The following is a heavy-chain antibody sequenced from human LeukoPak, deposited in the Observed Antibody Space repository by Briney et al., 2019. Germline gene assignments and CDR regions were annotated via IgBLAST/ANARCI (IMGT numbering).Heavy chain of an antibody. CDR1: GGSISSYY. D-gene: IGHD6-13*01. CDR3: ARLWAAAGTLGYPWFEP. CDR2: IYYSGST. J-gene: IGHJ5*01. V-gene: IGHV4-59*08. Sequence: SESLSLTCTVSGGSISSYYWSWIRQPPGKGLEWIGYIYYSGSTNNNPSLKSRVTISVDTSKNQFSLKLSSVTAADPAVYYVARLWAAAGTLGYPWFEPWGQGTLVTVSP.